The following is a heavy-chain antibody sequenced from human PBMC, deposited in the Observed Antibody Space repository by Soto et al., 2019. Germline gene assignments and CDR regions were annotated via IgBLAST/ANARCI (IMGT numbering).Heavy chain of an antibody. J-gene: IGHJ4*02. V-gene: IGHV3-7*01. D-gene: IGHD3-10*01. Sequence: GGSLRLSCAASGFTFSSYWMSWVRQAPGKGLEWVANIKQDGSEKCYVDSVKGRFTISRDNAKNSLYLQMNSLRAEDTAVYYCASRITMVRGVTHFDYWGQGTLVTVSS. CDR3: ASRITMVRGVTHFDY. CDR2: IKQDGSEK. CDR1: GFTFSSYW.